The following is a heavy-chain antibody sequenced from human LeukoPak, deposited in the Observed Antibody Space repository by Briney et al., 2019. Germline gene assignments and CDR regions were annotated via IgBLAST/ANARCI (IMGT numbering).Heavy chain of an antibody. CDR1: GFAFSNYA. CDR2: ISGSGGST. Sequence: GSLRLSCASSGFAFSNYAMSWARQAPGKGLEWVSAISGSGGSTYYADSVKGRFTISRDNSKNTLYLQMNSLRAEDTAVYYCTKGTIWLPFDYWGQGTLVTVSS. D-gene: IGHD5-18*01. V-gene: IGHV3-23*01. J-gene: IGHJ4*02. CDR3: TKGTIWLPFDY.